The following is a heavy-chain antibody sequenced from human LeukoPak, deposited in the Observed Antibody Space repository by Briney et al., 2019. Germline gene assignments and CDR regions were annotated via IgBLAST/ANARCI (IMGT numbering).Heavy chain of an antibody. CDR3: ARGGAYYDFWSGYYNPDY. V-gene: IGHV3-30-3*01. CDR1: GFTFSSYA. CDR2: ISYDGSNK. Sequence: GGSLRLSCAASGFTFSSYAMHWVCQAPGKGLEWVAVISYDGSNKYYADSVKGRFTISRDNSKNTLYLQMNSLRAEDTAVYYCARGGAYYDFWSGYYNPDYWGQGTLVTVSS. J-gene: IGHJ4*02. D-gene: IGHD3-3*01.